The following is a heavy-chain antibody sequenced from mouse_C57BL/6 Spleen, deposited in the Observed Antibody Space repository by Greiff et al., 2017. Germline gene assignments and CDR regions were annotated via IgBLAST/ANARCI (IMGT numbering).Heavy chain of an antibody. CDR3: ARGDYADYFDY. D-gene: IGHD2-4*01. CDR1: GFTFTDYY. Sequence: EVMLVESGGGLVQPGGSLSLSCAASGFTFTDYYMSWVRQPPGKALEWLGFIRNKANGYTTEYSASVKGRFTISRDNSQSILYLQMNALRAEDSATYYCARGDYADYFDYWGQGTTLTVSS. V-gene: IGHV7-3*01. J-gene: IGHJ2*01. CDR2: IRNKANGYTT.